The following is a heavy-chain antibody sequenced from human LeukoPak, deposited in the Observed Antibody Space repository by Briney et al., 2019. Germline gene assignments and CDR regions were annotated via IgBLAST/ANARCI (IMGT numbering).Heavy chain of an antibody. Sequence: ASVKVSCKAPGYTFTSYGISWVRQAPGQGLEWMGWISAYNGNTNYAQKLQGRVTMTTDTSTSTAYMELRSLRSDDTAVYYCARDHNSVSAGTFDYWGQGTLVTVSS. V-gene: IGHV1-18*01. CDR2: ISAYNGNT. CDR1: GYTFTSYG. CDR3: ARDHNSVSAGTFDY. J-gene: IGHJ4*02. D-gene: IGHD6-19*01.